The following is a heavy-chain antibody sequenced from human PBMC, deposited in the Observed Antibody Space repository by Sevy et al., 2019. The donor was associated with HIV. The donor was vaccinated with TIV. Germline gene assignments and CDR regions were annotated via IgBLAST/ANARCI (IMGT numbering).Heavy chain of an antibody. J-gene: IGHJ4*02. CDR1: GFTVSSNY. CDR3: ARIGYSSGGFDY. Sequence: GGSLRLSCAASGFTVSSNYMNWVRQAPGKGLEWVSVIYSGGSTYYADSVKGRFTISRDNSKNTLYLQMNSLRAEDTAVYYCARIGYSSGGFDYWGQGTLVTVSS. D-gene: IGHD6-19*01. CDR2: IYSGGST. V-gene: IGHV3-53*01.